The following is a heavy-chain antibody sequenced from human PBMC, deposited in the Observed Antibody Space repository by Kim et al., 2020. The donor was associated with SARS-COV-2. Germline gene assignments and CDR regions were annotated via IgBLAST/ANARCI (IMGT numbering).Heavy chain of an antibody. CDR2: IRTKANNYDT. CDR1: GFTFSDSR. Sequence: GGSLRLSCEASGFTFSDSRMHWVRQAPGKGLEWVGRIRTKANNYDTAYGESGKDRISNSRDDSKNPAYLQMNSLRSEDTAIYYCAGYSYSLGGFDLWGQGTMVTVSS. J-gene: IGHJ3*01. V-gene: IGHV3-73*01. CDR3: AGYSYSLGGFDL. D-gene: IGHD6-13*01.